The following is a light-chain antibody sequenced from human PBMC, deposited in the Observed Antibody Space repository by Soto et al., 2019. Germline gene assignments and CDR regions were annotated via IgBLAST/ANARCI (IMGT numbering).Light chain of an antibody. Sequence: DIPMTQSPSSLSASVGDRVTITCRASQGISNYLAWYQQKPGKVPKLLIYGASTLQSGVPSRLSGSGSGTDFTLTISSLQAEDVATYYCQKYNSASLTVCGGTKVEIK. CDR3: QKYNSASLT. J-gene: IGKJ4*01. CDR2: GAS. V-gene: IGKV1-27*01. CDR1: QGISNY.